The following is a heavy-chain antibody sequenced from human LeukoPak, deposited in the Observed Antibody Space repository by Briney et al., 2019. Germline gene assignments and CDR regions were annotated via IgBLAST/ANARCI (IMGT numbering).Heavy chain of an antibody. CDR2: IYSGGST. D-gene: IGHD6-13*01. CDR3: ARSRVFEAYGMDV. CDR1: GFTVSSNY. V-gene: IGHV3-53*01. J-gene: IGHJ6*02. Sequence: GGSLRLSCAASGFTVSSNYMSWVRQAPGKGLEWVSVIYSGGSTYYADSVKGRFTISRDNSKNTLYLQMNSLRAEDTAVYYRARSRVFEAYGMDVWGQGTTVTVSS.